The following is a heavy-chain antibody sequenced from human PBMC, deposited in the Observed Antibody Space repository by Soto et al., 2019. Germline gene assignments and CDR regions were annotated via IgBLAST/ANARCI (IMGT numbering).Heavy chain of an antibody. D-gene: IGHD3-10*01. J-gene: IGHJ3*02. CDR3: ARESRGGDAFDI. CDR1: GYTFTSYA. Sequence: ASVKVSCKASGYTFTSYAMHWVRQAPGQRLEWMGWINAGNGNTKYSQKFQGRVTITRDTSASTAYMELSSLRSEDTAVYYCARESRGGDAFDIWGQGTMVTVSS. V-gene: IGHV1-3*01. CDR2: INAGNGNT.